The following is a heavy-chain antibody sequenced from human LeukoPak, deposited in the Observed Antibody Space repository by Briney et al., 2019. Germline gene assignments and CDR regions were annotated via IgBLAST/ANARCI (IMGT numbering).Heavy chain of an antibody. D-gene: IGHD2-2*02. CDR2: INPSGGST. CDR3: ARGDIVVLPAAISLVDY. V-gene: IGHV1-46*01. CDR1: GYTFTSYY. J-gene: IGHJ4*02. Sequence: ASVKVSCKASGYTFTSYYMHWVRQAPGQGLEWMGIINPSGGSTTYAQKFQGRLTMTSDTSTSTVYMDLSSLRSEDTAVYYCARGDIVVLPAAISLVDYWGQGTLVTVSS.